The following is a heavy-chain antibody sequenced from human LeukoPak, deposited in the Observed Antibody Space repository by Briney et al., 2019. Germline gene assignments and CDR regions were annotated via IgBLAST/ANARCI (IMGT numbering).Heavy chain of an antibody. Sequence: GGSLRLSCAASGFTFSSNYMSWVRQAPGKGLEWVAVIYANGITYYADSVKGRFTISRDNSKNTLYLQMNSLRAEDTAVYYCARSVAVAGIDYWGQGTLVTVSS. V-gene: IGHV3-66*02. CDR1: GFTFSSNY. CDR2: IYANGIT. CDR3: ARSVAVAGIDY. J-gene: IGHJ4*02. D-gene: IGHD6-19*01.